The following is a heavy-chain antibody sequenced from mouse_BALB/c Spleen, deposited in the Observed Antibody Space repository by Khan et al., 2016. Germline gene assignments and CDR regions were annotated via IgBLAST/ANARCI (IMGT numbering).Heavy chain of an antibody. V-gene: IGHV12-3*02. CDR2: ITHSGET. CDR1: GFPITSGYY. CDR3: AGVRWGYWYFDV. Sequence: VQLVESGPGLVKPSQSLFLACSITGFPITSGYYWIWIRQSPGKPLEWMGYITHSGETFYNPSLQSPISITRETSKNQFFLQLNSVTTEDTAMYYWAGVRWGYWYFDVWGAGTTVTVSS. J-gene: IGHJ1*01.